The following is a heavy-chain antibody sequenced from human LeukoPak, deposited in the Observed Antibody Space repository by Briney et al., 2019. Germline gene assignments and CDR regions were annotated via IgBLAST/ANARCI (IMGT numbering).Heavy chain of an antibody. Sequence: GGSLRLSCAASEFTFSSYSMNWVRQAPGKGLEWVSSISSSSSYIYYADSVKGRFTISRDNAKNSLYLQMNSLRAEDTAVYYCARVLGGDYVLYWGQGTLVTVSS. CDR2: ISSSSSYI. CDR3: ARVLGGDYVLY. CDR1: EFTFSSYS. D-gene: IGHD3-3*01. V-gene: IGHV3-21*01. J-gene: IGHJ4*02.